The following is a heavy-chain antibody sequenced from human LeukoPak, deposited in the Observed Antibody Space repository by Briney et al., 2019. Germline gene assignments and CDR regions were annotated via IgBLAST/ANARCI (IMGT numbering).Heavy chain of an antibody. CDR2: IYYSGST. D-gene: IGHD6-19*01. CDR3: AREGTVAGTGNYYYGMDV. CDR1: GGSISSGDYY. V-gene: IGHV4-30-4*01. J-gene: IGHJ6*02. Sequence: PSQTLSLTCTVSGGSISSGDYYWSWIRQPPGKGLEWIGYIYYSGSTYYNPSLKSRVTISVDTSKNQFSLKLSSVTAADTAVYYCAREGTVAGTGNYYYGMDVWGQGTTVTVSS.